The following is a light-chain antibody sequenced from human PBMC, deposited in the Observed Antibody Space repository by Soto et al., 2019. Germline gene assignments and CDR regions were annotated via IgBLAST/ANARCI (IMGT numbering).Light chain of an antibody. CDR3: QQRSTWPWT. Sequence: DIVFTQSPATMSLSPGDRATLSCRASPSVSIYLAWYQQKPGQAPRPLIYDASNRATGIPARFSGSGSGTDFTLTISSLEPEDFAVYYCQQRSTWPWTVGQGTKVEIK. CDR1: PSVSIY. V-gene: IGKV3-11*01. J-gene: IGKJ1*01. CDR2: DAS.